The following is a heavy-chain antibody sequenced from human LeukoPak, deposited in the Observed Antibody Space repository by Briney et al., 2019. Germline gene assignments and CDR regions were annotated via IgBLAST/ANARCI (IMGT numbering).Heavy chain of an antibody. D-gene: IGHD3-9*01. CDR3: AKEYEIFVGAFDI. CDR1: GFTLRNYG. J-gene: IGHJ3*02. Sequence: PGGSLRLSCVASGFTLRNYGMHWVRQAPGKGLEWVAVLWRDGTNNFYADSVKGRFRFSRDNSKDILYLQMNSLGAEDTAVYYCAKEYEIFVGAFDIWGQGTMVTVSS. CDR2: LWRDGTNN. V-gene: IGHV3-33*06.